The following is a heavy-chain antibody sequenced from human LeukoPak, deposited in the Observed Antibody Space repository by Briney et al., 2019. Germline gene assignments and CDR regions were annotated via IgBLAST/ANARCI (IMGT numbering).Heavy chain of an antibody. D-gene: IGHD4-23*01. CDR3: ARGIYGGNSPLVDY. CDR1: GYTFTGYY. V-gene: IGHV1-2*02. CDR2: INPNSGGT. J-gene: IGHJ4*02. Sequence: ASVKVSCKASGYTFTGYYMHWVRQAPGQGLEWMGWINPNSGGTNYAQKFQGRVTMTRDTSISTAYMELSRLRSDDTAVYYCARGIYGGNSPLVDYWGQGTLVTVSS.